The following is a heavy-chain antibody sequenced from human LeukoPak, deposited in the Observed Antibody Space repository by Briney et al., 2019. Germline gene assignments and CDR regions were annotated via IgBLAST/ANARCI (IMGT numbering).Heavy chain of an antibody. J-gene: IGHJ4*02. Sequence: PGGSLRLSGAASGFTFSSYSLNWVRQAPGKGLEWVSSISSSSYIYYADSVKGRFTVSRDNAKNSLYLQMNSLRAEDTAVYYCARELNAVAHSWGQGTLVTVSS. CDR2: ISSSSYI. CDR3: ARELNAVAHS. D-gene: IGHD6-19*01. V-gene: IGHV3-21*01. CDR1: GFTFSSYS.